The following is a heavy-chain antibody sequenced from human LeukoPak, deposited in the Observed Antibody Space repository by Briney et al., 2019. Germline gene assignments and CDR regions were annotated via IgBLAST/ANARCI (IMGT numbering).Heavy chain of an antibody. D-gene: IGHD2-2*01. V-gene: IGHV4-39*07. CDR2: IYTSGST. J-gene: IGHJ4*02. CDR1: GGSISSSSYY. Sequence: SETLSLTCTVSGGSISSSSYYWGWIRQPPGKGLEWIGSIYTSGSTNYNPSLKSRVTISVDTSKNQFSLKLSSVTAADTAVYYCARVTAAAISYFDYWGQGTLVTVSS. CDR3: ARVTAAAISYFDY.